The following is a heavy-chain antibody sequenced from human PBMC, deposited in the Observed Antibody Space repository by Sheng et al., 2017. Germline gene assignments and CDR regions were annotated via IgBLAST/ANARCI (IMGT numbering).Heavy chain of an antibody. CDR1: GGSISSSSYY. Sequence: QLQLQESGPGLVKPSETLSLTCTVSGGSISSSSYYWGWIRQPPGKGLEWIGSIYYSGSTYYNQSLKSRVTISVDTSKNQFSLKLSSVTAADTAVYYCARGGLIAAPLNYWGQGTLVTVSS. J-gene: IGHJ4*02. CDR2: IYYSGST. V-gene: IGHV4-39*07. CDR3: ARGGLIAAPLNY. D-gene: IGHD6-13*01.